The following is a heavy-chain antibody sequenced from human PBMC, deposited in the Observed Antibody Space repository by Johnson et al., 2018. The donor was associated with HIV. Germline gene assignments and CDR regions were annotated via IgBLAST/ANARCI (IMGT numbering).Heavy chain of an antibody. CDR2: ITYDGRNK. V-gene: IGHV3-30*04. J-gene: IGHJ3*02. CDR3: AKGPYYDILTGPAFDI. D-gene: IGHD3-9*01. CDR1: GFTFRSYA. Sequence: QVQLVESGGGVMQPGKSLRLSCEASGFTFRSYAMHWVRQAPGKGLEWVAVITYDGRNKYYADSVKGRFTISRDNSKNSLYLQMNSLRAEDTALYYCAKGPYYDILTGPAFDIWGQGTMVTVSS.